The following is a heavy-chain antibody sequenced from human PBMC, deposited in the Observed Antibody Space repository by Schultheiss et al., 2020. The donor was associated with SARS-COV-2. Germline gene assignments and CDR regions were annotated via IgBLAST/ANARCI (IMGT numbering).Heavy chain of an antibody. CDR3: ARCGGDVGDALDI. J-gene: IGHJ3*02. CDR2: IYYSGST. D-gene: IGHD2-21*01. CDR1: GVSVSSGTYY. Sequence: SETLSLTCTVSGVSVSSGTYYWSWIRQTPGKGLEWIGYIYYSGSTNYNPSLKSRVTISVDTSKKQFSLKLNSVTAADTAVYYCARCGGDVGDALDIWGQGTMVTVSS. V-gene: IGHV4-61*01.